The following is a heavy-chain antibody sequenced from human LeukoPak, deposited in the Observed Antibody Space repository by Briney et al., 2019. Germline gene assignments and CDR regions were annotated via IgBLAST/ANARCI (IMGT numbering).Heavy chain of an antibody. Sequence: GESLMISCNGSGYSFTSYWIGWVRQMPAKSLEWMGVIYPGDSDTRYSPYFQRQVTISADKSISTAYLQWSSLKASDTAMYYCARRGGYDSSRYPGKHLDYWGQGTLVTVSS. CDR2: IYPGDSDT. CDR1: GYSFTSYW. CDR3: ARRGGYDSSRYPGKHLDY. D-gene: IGHD3-22*01. J-gene: IGHJ4*02. V-gene: IGHV5-51*01.